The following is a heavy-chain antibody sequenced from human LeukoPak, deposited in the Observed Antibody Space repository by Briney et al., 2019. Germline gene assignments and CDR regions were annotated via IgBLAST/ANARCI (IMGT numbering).Heavy chain of an antibody. J-gene: IGHJ6*03. CDR3: ARSPPPPRYYGSGSRHYYYYTDV. CDR1: GYSFTSYW. CDR2: IYPGDSDT. V-gene: IGHV5-51*01. Sequence: GGSLKISCKGSGYSFTSYWIGWVRQMPGKGLEWMGIIYPGDSDTSYSPSFQGQFTISADKSISTAYLQWSSLKASDTAMYYCARSPPPPRYYGSGSRHYYYYTDVWGKGTTVTISS. D-gene: IGHD3-10*01.